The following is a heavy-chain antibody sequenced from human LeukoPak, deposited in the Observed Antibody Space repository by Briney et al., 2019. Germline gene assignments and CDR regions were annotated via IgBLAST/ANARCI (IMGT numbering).Heavy chain of an antibody. CDR3: ASSLSRYYYDSSGYAFDY. D-gene: IGHD3-22*01. CDR1: GGSISSGGYS. V-gene: IGHV4-30-2*01. Sequence: SQTLSLTCAVSGGSISSGGYSWIWIRQPPGKGLEWIGYIYRSGSTYYNPSLKSRVTISVDRSKNQFSLKLSSVTAADTAVYYCASSLSRYYYDSSGYAFDYWGQGTLVTVSS. J-gene: IGHJ4*02. CDR2: IYRSGST.